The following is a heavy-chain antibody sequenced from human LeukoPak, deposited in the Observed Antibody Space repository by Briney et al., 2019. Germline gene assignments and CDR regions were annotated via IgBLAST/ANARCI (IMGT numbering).Heavy chain of an antibody. CDR2: LYYSGTN. CDR1: GGFITSYY. J-gene: IGHJ1*01. V-gene: IGHV4-59*08. D-gene: IGHD6-13*01. Sequence: SETLSLTYTVSGGFITSYYWSWLRQPPGKGLEWIGYLYYSGTNQYNPSLKSRVTISADKSKNQISLSLRSVTATDTAIYYCARHVAATGIADYFQYWGQGSLVTVSS. CDR3: ARHVAATGIADYFQY.